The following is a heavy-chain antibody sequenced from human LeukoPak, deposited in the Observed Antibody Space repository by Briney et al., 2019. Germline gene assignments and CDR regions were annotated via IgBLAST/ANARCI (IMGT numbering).Heavy chain of an antibody. CDR3: ALSGAMGTPFDY. Sequence: SVKVSCKASGGTFSSYAISWVRQAPGQGLEWMGRIIPIFGTANYAQKFQGRVTITTDESTSTAYMELSSLRSEDTAVYYCALSGAMGTPFDYWGQGTLVTDSS. V-gene: IGHV1-69*05. CDR1: GGTFSSYA. J-gene: IGHJ4*02. D-gene: IGHD1/OR15-1a*01. CDR2: IIPIFGTA.